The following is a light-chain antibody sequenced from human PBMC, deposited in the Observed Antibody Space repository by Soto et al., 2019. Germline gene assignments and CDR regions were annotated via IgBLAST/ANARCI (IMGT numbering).Light chain of an antibody. Sequence: QSVLTQPPSASGTPGQRVTISCSGSSSNIGSNTVNWYQQLPGTAPKLLIYSNNQRPSGVPDRFGSKSGTSASLAISGLQSEDEADYYCAAWDDSLNGWVFGGGTKVTVL. CDR3: AAWDDSLNGWV. J-gene: IGLJ3*02. V-gene: IGLV1-44*01. CDR2: SNN. CDR1: SSNIGSNT.